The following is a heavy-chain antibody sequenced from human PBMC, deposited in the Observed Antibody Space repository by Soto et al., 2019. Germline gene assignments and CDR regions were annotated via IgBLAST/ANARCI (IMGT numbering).Heavy chain of an antibody. CDR2: IYHSGST. CDR1: GGSISSSNW. V-gene: IGHV4-4*02. Sequence: QVQLQESGPGLVKPSGTLSLTCAVSGGSISSSNWWSWVRQSPGRGLEWIGEIYHSGSTNYNPAPQSRVSISVDKSKNQFSLKVTSVTAADPAVYYCARNHYDDHRFEYWGQGTLVTVSS. CDR3: ARNHYDDHRFEY. J-gene: IGHJ4*02. D-gene: IGHD4-17*01.